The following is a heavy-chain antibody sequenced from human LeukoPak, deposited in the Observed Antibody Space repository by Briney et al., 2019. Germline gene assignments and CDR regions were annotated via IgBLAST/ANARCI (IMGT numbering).Heavy chain of an antibody. CDR1: GYTFTSYG. CDR3: ARDYVWGSYRLGFDY. J-gene: IGHJ4*02. V-gene: IGHV1-18*01. D-gene: IGHD3-16*02. Sequence: ASVKVSCKASGYTFTSYGISWVRQAPGQGLEWMGWISAYNGNTNYAQKLQGRVTVTTDTSTSTAYMELRSLRSDDTAVYYCARDYVWGSYRLGFDYWGQGTLVTVSS. CDR2: ISAYNGNT.